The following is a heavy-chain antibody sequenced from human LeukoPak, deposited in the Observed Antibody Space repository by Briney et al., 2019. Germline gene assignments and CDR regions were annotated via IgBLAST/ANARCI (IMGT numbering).Heavy chain of an antibody. V-gene: IGHV1-18*01. CDR3: ARDKPYYYGSGSYYSYYYYYGMDV. D-gene: IGHD3-10*01. CDR1: GYTFTSYG. J-gene: IGHJ6*02. Sequence: ASVKVSCKASGYTFTSYGISWVRQAPGQGLEWTGWISAYNGNTNYAQKLQGRVTMTTDTSTSTAYMELRSLRSDDTAVYYCARDKPYYYGSGSYYSYYYYYGMDVWGQGTTVTVSS. CDR2: ISAYNGNT.